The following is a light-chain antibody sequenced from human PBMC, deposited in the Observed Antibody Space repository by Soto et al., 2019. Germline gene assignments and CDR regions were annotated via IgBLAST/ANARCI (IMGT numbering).Light chain of an antibody. CDR2: KAS. Sequence: DIQMTQSPSTLSASVGDRVIITCRASQRLTNALVRYQQKPGKAPNLLIYKASNLASGVPLRFSGSGYGTEFTLTISSLQPEDFATYYCQQHISYPRTFGQGTKVEIK. CDR1: QRLTNA. V-gene: IGKV1-5*03. CDR3: QQHISYPRT. J-gene: IGKJ1*01.